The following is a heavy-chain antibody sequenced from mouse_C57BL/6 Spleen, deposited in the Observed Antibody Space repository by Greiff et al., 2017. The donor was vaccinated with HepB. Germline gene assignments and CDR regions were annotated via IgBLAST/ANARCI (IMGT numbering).Heavy chain of an antibody. CDR1: GYTFTDYE. Sequence: LQESGAELVRPGASVTLSCKASGYTFTDYELHWVKQTPVHGLEWIGAIDPETGGTAYNQKFKGKAILTADKASSTSYMELRSLTSDDSAVYYCTRKLPWFAYWGQGTLVTVSA. V-gene: IGHV1-15*01. D-gene: IGHD1-1*01. CDR3: TRKLPWFAY. CDR2: IDPETGGT. J-gene: IGHJ3*01.